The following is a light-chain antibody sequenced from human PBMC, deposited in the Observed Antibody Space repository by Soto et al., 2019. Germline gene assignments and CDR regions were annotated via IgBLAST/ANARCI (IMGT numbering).Light chain of an antibody. CDR1: QSVYSN. V-gene: IGKV3-15*01. CDR3: QQYSDWLT. Sequence: EIVMTQSPPTLSVSPGDTATLSCRASQSVYSNLAWYQQKPGQAPRLLIHGASTRATGIPARFSGSGSGTEFTLTISSPQAEDLAVYFCQQYSDWLTFGQGTKVEIK. J-gene: IGKJ1*01. CDR2: GAS.